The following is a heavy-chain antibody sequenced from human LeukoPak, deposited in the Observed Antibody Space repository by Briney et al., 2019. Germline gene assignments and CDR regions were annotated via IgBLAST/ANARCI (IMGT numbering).Heavy chain of an antibody. CDR2: ISSSSSTI. J-gene: IGHJ3*02. CDR3: ARDWLLITIQIEAAFDI. V-gene: IGHV3-48*02. Sequence: GGSLRLSCAASGFTFSSYSMNWVRQAPGKGLEWVSYISSSSSTIYYADSVKGRFTISRDNAKNSLYLQMNSLRDEDTAVYYCARDWLLITIQIEAAFDIWGQGTMVTVSS. CDR1: GFTFSSYS. D-gene: IGHD3-3*01.